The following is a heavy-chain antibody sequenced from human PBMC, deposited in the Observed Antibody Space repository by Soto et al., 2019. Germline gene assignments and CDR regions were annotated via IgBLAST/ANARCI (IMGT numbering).Heavy chain of an antibody. CDR1: GDSVSNNSAA. CDR2: TYYRSKWYN. J-gene: IGHJ6*03. CDR3: ARDTRRWHYYYYYMDV. Sequence: SQTLSLTCAISGDSVSNNSAAWNWIRQSPSRGLEWLGRTYYRSKWYNDYAVSVKSRITINPDTSKNQFSLQLNSVTPEDTAVYYCARDTRRWHYYYYYMDVWGKGTTVTVSS. V-gene: IGHV6-1*01. D-gene: IGHD6-6*01.